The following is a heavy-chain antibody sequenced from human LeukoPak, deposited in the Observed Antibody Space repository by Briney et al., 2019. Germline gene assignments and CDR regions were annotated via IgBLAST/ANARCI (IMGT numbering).Heavy chain of an antibody. CDR1: GFTFSSYA. Sequence: GGSLRLSCAVSGFTFSSYAMSWVRQAPGKGLEWVSAISGSGGSTYYADSVKGRFTISRDNSRNTLYLQMNSLRAEDTAVYYCAKGPAGIAAAGVDYWGQGTLVTVSS. CDR3: AKGPAGIAAAGVDY. D-gene: IGHD6-13*01. V-gene: IGHV3-23*01. CDR2: ISGSGGST. J-gene: IGHJ4*02.